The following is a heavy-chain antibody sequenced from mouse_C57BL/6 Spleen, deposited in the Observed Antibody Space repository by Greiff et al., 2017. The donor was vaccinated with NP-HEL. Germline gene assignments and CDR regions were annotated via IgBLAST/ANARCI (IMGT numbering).Heavy chain of an antibody. CDR3: ARSSSGYTYFDY. CDR2: IDPSDSET. V-gene: IGHV1-52*01. Sequence: QVQLQQPGAELVMPGASVKLSCKASGYTFTSYWMHWVKQRPIQGLEWIGNIDPSDSETHYNQKFKDKATLTVDKSSSTAYMQLSSLTSEDSAVYYCARSSSGYTYFDYWGQGTTLTVSS. CDR1: GYTFTSYW. J-gene: IGHJ2*01. D-gene: IGHD3-2*02.